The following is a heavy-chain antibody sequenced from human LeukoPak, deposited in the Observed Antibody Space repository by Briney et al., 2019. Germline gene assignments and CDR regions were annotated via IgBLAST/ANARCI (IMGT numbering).Heavy chain of an antibody. CDR3: ARDYHLGYCSSTSCSDAFDI. V-gene: IGHV3-21*01. Sequence: GGSLRLSCAASGFTFSSYSTNWVRQAPGKGLEWVSSISSSSSYIYYADSVKGRFTISRDNAKNSLYLQMNSLRAEDTAVYYCARDYHLGYCSSTSCSDAFDIWGQGTMVTVSS. J-gene: IGHJ3*02. CDR2: ISSSSSYI. CDR1: GFTFSSYS. D-gene: IGHD2-2*01.